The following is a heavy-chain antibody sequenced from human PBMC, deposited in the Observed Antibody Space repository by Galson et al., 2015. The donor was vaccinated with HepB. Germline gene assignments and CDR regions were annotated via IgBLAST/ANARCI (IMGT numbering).Heavy chain of an antibody. Sequence: SVKVSCKASGYTFTYRYLHWVRQAPGQALEWMGWITPFNGNTNYAQKFQDRVTITRDRSMSTAYMELSSLRSEDTAVYYCARVAHYYDSSGYYGGWFDPWGQGTLVTVSS. D-gene: IGHD3-22*01. J-gene: IGHJ5*02. CDR2: ITPFNGNT. CDR3: ARVAHYYDSSGYYGGWFDP. V-gene: IGHV1-45*02. CDR1: GYTFTYRY.